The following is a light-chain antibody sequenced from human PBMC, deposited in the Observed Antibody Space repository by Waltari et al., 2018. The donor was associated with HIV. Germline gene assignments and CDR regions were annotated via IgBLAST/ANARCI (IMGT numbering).Light chain of an antibody. CDR2: DAS. V-gene: IGKV1-33*01. Sequence: DIQLTQSPTSLSASVGDRVTITCQASQDISNYLSWYQQKPGKAPQLLIYDASNLETGVPSRFSGSGSGANFTFTISSLLPEDIATYYCQQYDNFPLFGGGTKVEIK. J-gene: IGKJ4*01. CDR3: QQYDNFPL. CDR1: QDISNY.